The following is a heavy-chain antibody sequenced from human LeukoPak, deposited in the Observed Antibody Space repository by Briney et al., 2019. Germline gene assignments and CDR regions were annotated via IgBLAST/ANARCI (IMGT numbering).Heavy chain of an antibody. CDR1: GFTFSSYW. D-gene: IGHD3-10*01. J-gene: IGHJ5*02. V-gene: IGHV3-74*01. CDR2: INSDGSST. CDR3: ARQGMYYYGSGTDP. Sequence: PGGTLRLSCAASGFTFSSYWKHWVRQAPGKGLVWVSRINSDGSSTSYADSVKGRFTISRDNAKNTLYLQMNSLRAEDTAVYYCARQGMYYYGSGTDPWGQGTLVTVSS.